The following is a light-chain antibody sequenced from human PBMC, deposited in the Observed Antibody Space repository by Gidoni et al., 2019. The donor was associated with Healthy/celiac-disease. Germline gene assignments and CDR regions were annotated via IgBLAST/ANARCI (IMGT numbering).Light chain of an antibody. CDR3: QQYNNWPSWT. CDR2: GAF. CDR1: QSVRSN. J-gene: IGKJ1*01. Sequence: EIVMTQYPATLSVSPGERATLSCRASQSVRSNLAWYQQKSGQAPRLLIYGAFTRATGIPARFSGSGSGTEFTLTISSLQSEDFAVYYCQQYNNWPSWTFGQGPKVEIK. V-gene: IGKV3-15*01.